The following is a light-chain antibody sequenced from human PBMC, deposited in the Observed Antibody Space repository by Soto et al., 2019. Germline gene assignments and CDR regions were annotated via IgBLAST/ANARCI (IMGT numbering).Light chain of an antibody. J-gene: IGKJ1*01. CDR2: AAS. CDR1: QGISNY. Sequence: DIQMTQSPSAMSASVGDRVTITCRASQGISNYLDWFQQKPGKVPKRLIYAASSLQSGVPSRFSRSGYGTDFTLTTSSLQPEDFATCDCLQHNSYTWTFGQGTRVESK. V-gene: IGKV1-17*03. CDR3: LQHNSYTWT.